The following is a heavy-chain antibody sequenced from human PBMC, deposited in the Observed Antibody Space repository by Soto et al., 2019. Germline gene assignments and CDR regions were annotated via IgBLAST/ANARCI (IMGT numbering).Heavy chain of an antibody. V-gene: IGHV1-46*01. J-gene: IGHJ4*02. CDR2: INPSGGST. CDR3: AKDQQYYDFWSGYYSGEDGPRSYYFDY. CDR1: GYTFTSYY. D-gene: IGHD3-3*01. Sequence: ASVKVSCKASGYTFTSYYMHWVRQAPGQGLEWMGIINPSGGSTSYAQKFQGRVTMTRDTSTSTVYMELSSLRSEDTAVYYCAKDQQYYDFWSGYYSGEDGPRSYYFDYWGQGTMVTVYS.